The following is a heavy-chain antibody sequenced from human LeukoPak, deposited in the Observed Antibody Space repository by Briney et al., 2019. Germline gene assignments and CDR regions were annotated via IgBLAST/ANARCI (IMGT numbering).Heavy chain of an antibody. CDR1: GGSISSSGYY. Sequence: SQTLSLTCTVSGGSISSSGYYWSWIRQHPGKGLEWIGYIYYSGSTYCNPSLKSRVTISVDTSKNQFSLKLSSVTAADTAVYYCARVDGYNERSAYFDYWGQGTLVTVSS. D-gene: IGHD5-24*01. V-gene: IGHV4-31*03. CDR3: ARVDGYNERSAYFDY. J-gene: IGHJ4*02. CDR2: IYYSGST.